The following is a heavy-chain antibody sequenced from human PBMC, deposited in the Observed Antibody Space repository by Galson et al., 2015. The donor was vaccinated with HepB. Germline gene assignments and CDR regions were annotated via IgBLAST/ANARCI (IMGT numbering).Heavy chain of an antibody. D-gene: IGHD2-2*01. CDR1: GYTLTKLS. J-gene: IGHJ5*02. Sequence: SVKVSCKVSGYTLTKLSMRWVRQAPGKGLEWMGGFDPEDGETIYAQKFQGRVTMTEDTSTDTAYMELSSLRSEDTAVYYCATSAIGYCSSTSCYWWFDPWGQGTLVTVSS. V-gene: IGHV1-24*01. CDR3: ATSAIGYCSSTSCYWWFDP. CDR2: FDPEDGET.